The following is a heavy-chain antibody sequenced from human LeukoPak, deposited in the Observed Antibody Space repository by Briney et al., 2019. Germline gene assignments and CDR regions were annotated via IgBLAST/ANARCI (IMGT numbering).Heavy chain of an antibody. V-gene: IGHV3-64D*06. Sequence: GGSLRLSCSASGFTFSSYAMHWVRQAPGKGLEYVSAISSNGGSTYYADSVKGRFTISRDNSKNTLYLQMSSLRAQDTAVYYCARGDYFDSSGPFDYWGPGALVTVSS. CDR2: ISSNGGST. D-gene: IGHD3-22*01. CDR3: ARGDYFDSSGPFDY. J-gene: IGHJ4*02. CDR1: GFTFSSYA.